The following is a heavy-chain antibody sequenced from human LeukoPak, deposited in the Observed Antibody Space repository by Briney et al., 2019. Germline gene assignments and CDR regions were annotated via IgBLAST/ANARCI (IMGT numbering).Heavy chain of an antibody. V-gene: IGHV3-30-3*01. CDR1: GFTFSSYA. Sequence: GRSLRLSCAASGFTFSSYAMHWVRQAPGKGLEWVAVISYDGSNKYYADSVKGRFTIPRDNSKNTLYLQMNSLRAEDTAVYYCARDSDATVTTFYLGMDVWGQGTTVTVSS. CDR3: ARDSDATVTTFYLGMDV. J-gene: IGHJ6*02. D-gene: IGHD4-17*01. CDR2: ISYDGSNK.